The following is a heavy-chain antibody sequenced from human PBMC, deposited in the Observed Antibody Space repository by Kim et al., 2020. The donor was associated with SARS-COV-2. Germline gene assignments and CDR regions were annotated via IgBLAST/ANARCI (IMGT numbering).Heavy chain of an antibody. V-gene: IGHV3-30*02. Sequence: ADSVKGRFTISRDNSKNTLYLQMNSLRAEDTAVYYCAKDYRSGYDGPFDYWGQGTLVTVSS. D-gene: IGHD5-12*01. CDR3: AKDYRSGYDGPFDY. J-gene: IGHJ4*02.